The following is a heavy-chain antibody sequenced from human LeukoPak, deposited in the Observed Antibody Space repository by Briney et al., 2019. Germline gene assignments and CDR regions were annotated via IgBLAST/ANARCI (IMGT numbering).Heavy chain of an antibody. D-gene: IGHD5-24*01. CDR3: ARKNYFDI. CDR2: IYYSVST. CDR1: GGSITSDH. Sequence: SETLSLTCTVSGGSITSDHWNCIRQPPRKGLERIGCIYYSVSTYYNPSLKSRVTISVDMSTNQFSLRLTSVTAADTAVYYCARKNYFDIWGQGTLVTVSS. J-gene: IGHJ3*02. V-gene: IGHV4-59*01.